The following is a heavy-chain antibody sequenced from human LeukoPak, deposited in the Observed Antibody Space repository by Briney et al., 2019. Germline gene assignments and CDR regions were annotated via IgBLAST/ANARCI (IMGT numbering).Heavy chain of an antibody. J-gene: IGHJ4*02. CDR1: GFTFSSYA. V-gene: IGHV3-30-3*01. CDR2: ISYDGSNK. Sequence: GRSLRLSCAASGFTFSSYAMHWVRQAPGKGLEWVAVISYDGSNKYYADSVKGRFTISRDNSKNTLYLQMNSLRAEDTAVYYCARVEIAVADLAAFGYWGQGTLVTVSS. CDR3: ARVEIAVADLAAFGY. D-gene: IGHD6-19*01.